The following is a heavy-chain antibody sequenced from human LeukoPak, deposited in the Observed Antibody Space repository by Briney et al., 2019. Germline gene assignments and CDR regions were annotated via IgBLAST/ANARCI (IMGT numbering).Heavy chain of an antibody. D-gene: IGHD3-22*01. Sequence: GGSLRLSCAASGFTFSSYAMSWVRQAPGKGLEWVSVISGSGGSTYYADSVKGRFTISRDNFKNTLYLQMNSLRAEDTAVYYCAKTYYYDSSGSHNLDYWGQGTLVIVSS. CDR3: AKTYYYDSSGSHNLDY. CDR1: GFTFSSYA. CDR2: ISGSGGST. J-gene: IGHJ4*02. V-gene: IGHV3-23*01.